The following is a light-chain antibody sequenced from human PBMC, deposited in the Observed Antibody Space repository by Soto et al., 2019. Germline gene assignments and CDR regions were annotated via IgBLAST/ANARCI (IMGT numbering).Light chain of an antibody. V-gene: IGLV2-14*01. Sequence: QSALTQPASVSGSPGQSITISCTGTSSDIGGYNYVSWYQQHPGKAPKLMIYEVSNRPSGVSDRFSGSRSGNTASLTISGAQAEDESYYYSISNTRGGTWVFGGGTKLTVL. CDR2: EVS. CDR1: SSDIGGYNY. CDR3: ISNTRGGTWV. J-gene: IGLJ3*02.